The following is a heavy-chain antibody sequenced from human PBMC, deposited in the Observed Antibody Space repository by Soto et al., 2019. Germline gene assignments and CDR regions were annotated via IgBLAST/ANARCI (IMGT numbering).Heavy chain of an antibody. J-gene: IGHJ4*02. Sequence: VQLLDSGGGLVQPGGSLRLSCAASGFTFSNYAMTWVRQGPGKGLEWVSGISGSGGRSYYADSVKGRFTICRDNSKSTLYLKMNSLRAEDTAVYYCAKAYFVWSSEQPYYFDYWGQGTLVTVSS. D-gene: IGHD3-16*01. V-gene: IGHV3-23*01. CDR1: GFTFSNYA. CDR3: AKAYFVWSSEQPYYFDY. CDR2: ISGSGGRS.